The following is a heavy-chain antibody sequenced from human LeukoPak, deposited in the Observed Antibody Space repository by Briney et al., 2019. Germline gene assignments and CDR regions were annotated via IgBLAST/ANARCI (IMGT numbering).Heavy chain of an antibody. CDR2: LYAGGTT. Sequence: GGSLRLSCAASGFIVSGNFMNWVRQAPGKGLEWVSILYAGGTTSYTDSVKGRFTISRDNSKNTLYLQMNSLRAEDTAVYYCARIRRGVLRYFDWLFRTPFDYWGQGTLVTVSS. CDR1: GFIVSGNF. D-gene: IGHD3-9*01. J-gene: IGHJ4*02. CDR3: ARIRRGVLRYFDWLFRTPFDY. V-gene: IGHV3-53*01.